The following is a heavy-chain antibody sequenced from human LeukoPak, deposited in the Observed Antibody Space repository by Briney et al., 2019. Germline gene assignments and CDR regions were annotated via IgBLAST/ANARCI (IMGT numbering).Heavy chain of an antibody. CDR3: ARGKNFDWLPLNWFDP. CDR1: GFTFSSYG. D-gene: IGHD3-9*01. CDR2: IRYDGSNN. J-gene: IGHJ5*02. V-gene: IGHV3-30*02. Sequence: PGGSLRLSCAASGFTFSSYGMHWVRQAPGKGLEWVAFIRYDGSNNYYADSVKGRFTISRDNSKNTLFLQMNSLRAEDTAVYYCARGKNFDWLPLNWFDPWGQGTLVTVSS.